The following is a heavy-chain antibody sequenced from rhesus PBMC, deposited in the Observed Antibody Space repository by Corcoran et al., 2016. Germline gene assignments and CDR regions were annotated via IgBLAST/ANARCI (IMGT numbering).Heavy chain of an antibody. CDR3: ARHSGYSFDF. CDR1: GASIRTNY. CDR2: SFVIDGHT. D-gene: IGHD2-33*01. V-gene: IGHV4-80*01. Sequence: QVQLLESGPGLVKPSETLSLTCTVAGASIRTNYWSWLRQPPGKGLEWIGESFVIDGHTKYNPSLKSRVTVSKDASETQFSLRLTSVTAADTAVYYCARHSGYSFDFWGQGFQVTVSS. J-gene: IGHJ4*01.